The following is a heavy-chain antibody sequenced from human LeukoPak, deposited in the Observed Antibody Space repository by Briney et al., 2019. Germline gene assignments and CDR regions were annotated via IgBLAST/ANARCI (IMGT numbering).Heavy chain of an antibody. J-gene: IGHJ4*02. CDR1: GFTFDDYA. V-gene: IGHV3-9*01. CDR2: ISWNSGSI. Sequence: GRSLRLSCAASGFTFDDYAMHWVRQAPGKGLEWVSGISWNSGSIGYADSVKGRFTISRDNAKSSLYLQMNSLRAEDTALYYCAKGLYYDSSGYLGTFDYWGQGTLVTVSS. CDR3: AKGLYYDSSGYLGTFDY. D-gene: IGHD3-22*01.